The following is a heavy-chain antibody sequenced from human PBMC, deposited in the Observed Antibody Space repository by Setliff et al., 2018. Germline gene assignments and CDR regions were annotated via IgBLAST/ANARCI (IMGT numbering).Heavy chain of an antibody. J-gene: IGHJ4*02. CDR1: GASLSSGTYY. Sequence: SETLSLTCTVSGASLSSGTYYWGWIRQPPGKGLEWIGRIYYRGDTYYNASPKGRPTISVDTSKNQFSLKLRSVTAADTAVYYCARTGTYRYFDYWGQGILVTVS. V-gene: IGHV4-39*01. CDR3: ARTGTYRYFDY. CDR2: IYYRGDT. D-gene: IGHD1-1*01.